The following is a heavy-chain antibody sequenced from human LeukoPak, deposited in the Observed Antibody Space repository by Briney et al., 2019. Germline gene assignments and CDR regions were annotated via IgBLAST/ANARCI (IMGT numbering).Heavy chain of an antibody. V-gene: IGHV1-18*01. CDR1: GHDFINYG. Sequence: GASVKVSCKASGHDFINYGISWVRQAPGQGLEWMGWRSIYNGNTDYKLQGRVTMTTDTSTSTAYMEVRSLRSDDTAVYYCARGGPFPSGSSSREYYLDYWGQGTLVTVSS. CDR2: RSIYNGNT. CDR3: ARGGPFPSGSSSREYYLDY. J-gene: IGHJ4*02. D-gene: IGHD6-6*01.